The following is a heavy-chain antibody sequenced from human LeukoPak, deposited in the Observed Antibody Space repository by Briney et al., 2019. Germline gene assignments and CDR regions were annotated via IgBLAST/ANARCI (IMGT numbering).Heavy chain of an antibody. CDR2: IYYSGST. CDR1: GGSISISSYY. J-gene: IGHJ4*02. Sequence: PSETLSLTCTVSGGSISISSYYWGWIRQPPGKGLEWIGSIYYSGSTYYNPSLKSRVTISVDTSKNQFSLKLSSVTAADTAVYYCARRYSYGHTFDYWGQGTLVTVSS. V-gene: IGHV4-39*01. D-gene: IGHD5-18*01. CDR3: ARRYSYGHTFDY.